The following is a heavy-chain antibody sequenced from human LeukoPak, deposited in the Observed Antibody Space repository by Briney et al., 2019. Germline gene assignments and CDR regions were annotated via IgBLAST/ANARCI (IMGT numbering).Heavy chain of an antibody. CDR3: ASGSGSFLPIDY. J-gene: IGHJ4*02. CDR2: IYYSGST. V-gene: IGHV4-59*08. CDR1: GGSISSYY. D-gene: IGHD1-26*01. Sequence: LVKPSETLSLTCTVSGGSISSYYWSWIRQPPGKGLEWIGYIYYSGSTNYNPSLKSRVTISVDTSKNQFSLKLSSVTAADTAVYYCASGSGSFLPIDYWGQGTLVTVSS.